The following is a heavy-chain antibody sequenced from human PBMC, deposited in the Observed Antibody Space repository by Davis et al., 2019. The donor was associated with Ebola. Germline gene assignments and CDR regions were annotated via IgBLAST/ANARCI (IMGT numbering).Heavy chain of an antibody. CDR1: GFSLSTSAVG. V-gene: IGHV2-5*02. D-gene: IGHD3-3*01. CDR2: IYWDDDR. CDR3: AHWSARHGLDV. Sequence: SGPTLVKPTPTLTLTCTFSGFSLSTSAVGVGWIRQAPGKALEWLALIYWDDDRRYSPSLMSRLTISRDTSKDQVVLTVTNMDPVDTATYYCAHWSARHGLDVWGRGTTVTVSS. J-gene: IGHJ6*04.